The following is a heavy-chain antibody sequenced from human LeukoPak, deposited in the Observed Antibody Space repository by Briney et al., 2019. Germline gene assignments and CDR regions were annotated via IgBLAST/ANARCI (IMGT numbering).Heavy chain of an antibody. CDR3: ARGPWGSSTSWGDYYYGMDV. J-gene: IGHJ6*02. CDR2: IYYSGST. V-gene: IGHV4-39*07. CDR1: GVSISSSSYY. D-gene: IGHD2-2*01. Sequence: SETLSLTCTVSGVSISSSSYYWGWIRQPPGKGLEWIGSIYYSGSTNYNPSLKSRVTISVDTSKNQFSLKLSSVTAADTAAYYCARGPWGSSTSWGDYYYGMDVWGQGTTVTVSS.